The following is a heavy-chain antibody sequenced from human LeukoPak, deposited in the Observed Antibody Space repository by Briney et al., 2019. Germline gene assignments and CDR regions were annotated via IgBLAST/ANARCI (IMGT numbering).Heavy chain of an antibody. CDR2: FYPGDSDT. CDR3: ARLNGDGYPDY. Sequence: GESLQISCQGSGYRFTTYWIGWVRQMPGKGLEWMGIFYPGDSDTRYSPSFQGQVTISADKSISTAYLQWSSLKASDTAMYYCARLNGDGYPDYWGQGTLVTVSS. J-gene: IGHJ4*02. D-gene: IGHD5-24*01. V-gene: IGHV5-51*01. CDR1: GYRFTTYW.